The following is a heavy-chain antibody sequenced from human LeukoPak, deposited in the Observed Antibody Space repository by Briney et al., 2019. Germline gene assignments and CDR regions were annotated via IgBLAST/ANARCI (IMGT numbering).Heavy chain of an antibody. V-gene: IGHV1-18*01. CDR1: GYTFTSYG. D-gene: IGHD3-10*01. CDR3: ARVTMVRGVIIQNPPDY. Sequence: ASVKVSCKASGYTFTSYGISWVRQAPGQGLEWMGWISAYNGNTNYAQKLQGRVTMTTDTSTSTAYMELRSLRSDDTAVYYCARVTMVRGVIIQNPPDYWGQGTLVTVSS. J-gene: IGHJ4*02. CDR2: ISAYNGNT.